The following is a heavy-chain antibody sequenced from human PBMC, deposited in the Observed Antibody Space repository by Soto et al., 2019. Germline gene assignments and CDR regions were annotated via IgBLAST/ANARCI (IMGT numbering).Heavy chain of an antibody. CDR3: ARGRISMVRGVGGSENANWFDP. D-gene: IGHD3-10*01. J-gene: IGHJ5*02. V-gene: IGHV4-34*01. CDR1: GGSFSGYY. Sequence: QVQLQQWGAGLLKPSETLSLTCAVYGGSFSGYYWSWIRQPPGKGLERLGETNPSGSTNYNPSLKSRVILSVDKPKNQVSLKLSSVTAADTAVYYCARGRISMVRGVGGSENANWFDPWGQGTLVTVSS. CDR2: TNPSGST.